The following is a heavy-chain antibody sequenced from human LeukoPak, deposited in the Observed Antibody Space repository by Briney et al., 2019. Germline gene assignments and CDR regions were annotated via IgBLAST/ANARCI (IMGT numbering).Heavy chain of an antibody. CDR3: ARGEYD. J-gene: IGHJ4*02. CDR2: ISAGGSTM. Sequence: PGGSLRLSCAASGFTFSRYSINWVRQAPGKGLEWISYISAGGSTMHYADSVKGRFTISRDNAKNALYLQMNSLRDEDTAVYYCARGEYDWGQGTLVTVSS. D-gene: IGHD3-10*01. V-gene: IGHV3-48*02. CDR1: GFTFSRYS.